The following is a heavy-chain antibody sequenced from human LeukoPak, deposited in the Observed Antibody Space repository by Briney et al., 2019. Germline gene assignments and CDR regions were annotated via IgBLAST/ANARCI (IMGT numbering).Heavy chain of an antibody. CDR3: ARDEAYYDSSGYAPYDAFDI. Sequence: ASVKVSCKASGYTFSSYGISWVRQAPGQGLEWMGWISAYNGNTNYAQKLQGRVTMTTDTSTSTAYMELRSLRSDDTAVYYCARDEAYYDSSGYAPYDAFDIWGQGTMVTVSS. CDR2: ISAYNGNT. CDR1: GYTFSSYG. V-gene: IGHV1-18*01. D-gene: IGHD3-22*01. J-gene: IGHJ3*02.